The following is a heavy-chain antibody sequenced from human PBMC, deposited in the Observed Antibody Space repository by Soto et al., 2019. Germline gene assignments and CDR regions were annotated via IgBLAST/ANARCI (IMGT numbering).Heavy chain of an antibody. D-gene: IGHD4-17*01. J-gene: IGHJ6*02. CDR2: IYYSWST. Sequence: QVQLQESGPGLVKPSQTLSLTCTVSGGSISSGGYYWSWIRQHPGKGLEWIGYIYYSWSTYYNPSLKSRVTISVYTSKNQFSLKLSSMTAADTAVYYCASQSTASYYYYGMDVWGQGTTVTVSS. CDR1: GGSISSGGYY. CDR3: ASQSTASYYYYGMDV. V-gene: IGHV4-31*03.